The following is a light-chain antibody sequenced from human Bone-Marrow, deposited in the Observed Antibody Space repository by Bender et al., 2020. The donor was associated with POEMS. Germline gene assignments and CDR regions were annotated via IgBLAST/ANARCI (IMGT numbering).Light chain of an antibody. J-gene: IGLJ3*02. CDR2: EVT. CDR1: SSDIGRYNY. Sequence: QSALTQPASVSASHGQSITISCTGTSSDIGRYNYVSWYQQHPGKAPQLMIYEVTNRPSGVSARFSGSKSGKTASLTISGIQAEDEAEYYCTSYTSSSTWVFGGGTRLTVL. V-gene: IGLV2-14*01. CDR3: TSYTSSSTWV.